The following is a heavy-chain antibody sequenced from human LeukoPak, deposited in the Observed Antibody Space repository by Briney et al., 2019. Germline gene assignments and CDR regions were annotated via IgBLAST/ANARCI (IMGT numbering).Heavy chain of an antibody. D-gene: IGHD2-15*01. CDR2: IKPVGREK. CDR1: ALILSSDW. V-gene: IGHV3-7*01. Sequence: SLRPASPPSALILSSDWMSCVRQVHRKGLEWVANIKPVGREKNYVDSVKGQFTIYRDNAKNSLYPQMNSLSAEDTAVYYCARDEVMGEHCSGGSCYYYYYYYMDVWGKGTTVTVSS. J-gene: IGHJ6*03. CDR3: ARDEVMGEHCSGGSCYYYYYYYMDV.